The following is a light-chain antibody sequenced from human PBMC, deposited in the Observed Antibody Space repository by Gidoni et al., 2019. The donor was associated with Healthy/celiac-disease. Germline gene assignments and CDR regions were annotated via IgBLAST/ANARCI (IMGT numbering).Light chain of an antibody. J-gene: IGKJ2*01. V-gene: IGKV1-5*01. CDR1: QSISSW. CDR3: QQYKSYSLYT. Sequence: DLHMTPSPSTLSASVGDSVTITCRASQSISSWLAWYQQKPGKAPKLLIYDASSLESGVPSRFSGSGSGTEFTLTISSLQPDDFATYYCQQYKSYSLYTFGQGTKLEIK. CDR2: DAS.